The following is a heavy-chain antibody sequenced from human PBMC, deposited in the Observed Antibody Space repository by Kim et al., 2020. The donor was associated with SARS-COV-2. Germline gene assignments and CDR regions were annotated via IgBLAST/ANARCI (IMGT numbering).Heavy chain of an antibody. V-gene: IGHV3-30*18. CDR2: ISYDGSNK. J-gene: IGHJ4*02. D-gene: IGHD1-26*01. CDR1: GFTFNTYG. CDR3: AKSFSGSYFGYDY. Sequence: GGSLRLSCAASGFTFNTYGMHWVRPDPGKGLEWVAVISYDGSNKYYADSVKGRFTISRDNSKNTLYLQMNSLRIEDTAVYYCAKSFSGSYFGYDYWGQGTLVTVSS.